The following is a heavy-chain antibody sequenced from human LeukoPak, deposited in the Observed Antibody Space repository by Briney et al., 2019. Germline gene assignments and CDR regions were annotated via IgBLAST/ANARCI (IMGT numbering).Heavy chain of an antibody. D-gene: IGHD4-17*01. Sequence: GGSLRLSCAASGFTVSSNYMSWVRQAPGKGLEWVSVIYSGGSTYYADSVKGRFTISRDNSKNTLYLQMNSLRAEDTAVYYCARGPLVTTVTTFYYYGMDVWGQGTRSPSP. CDR2: IYSGGST. V-gene: IGHV3-53*01. J-gene: IGHJ6*02. CDR3: ARGPLVTTVTTFYYYGMDV. CDR1: GFTVSSNY.